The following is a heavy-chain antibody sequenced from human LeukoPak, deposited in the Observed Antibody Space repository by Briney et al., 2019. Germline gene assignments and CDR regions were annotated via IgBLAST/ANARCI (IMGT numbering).Heavy chain of an antibody. CDR3: ARGRIARIVVVHSFHYGMDV. CDR1: GGSFTDYF. Sequence: NASETLSLTCDAFGGSFTDYFWTWIRQSPGKGLEWIGEINDYAGNTNYNPSLNSRVSISLEKSKNQFSLELRSVTAADTAVYYCARGRIARIVVVHSFHYGMDVWGQGTTVTVSS. J-gene: IGHJ6*02. CDR2: INDYAGNT. V-gene: IGHV4-34*01. D-gene: IGHD3-22*01.